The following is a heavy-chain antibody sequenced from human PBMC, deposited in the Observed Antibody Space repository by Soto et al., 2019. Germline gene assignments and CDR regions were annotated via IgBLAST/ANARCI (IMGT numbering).Heavy chain of an antibody. CDR1: GGSISSYY. Sequence: SETLSLTCTVSGGSISSYYWSWIRQPPGKGLEWIGYIYYSGSTNYNPSLKSRVTISVDTSKNQFSLKLSSVTAADTAVYYCARHPGSPLVVLMVYAMGDAFDIWGQGTMVTVSS. J-gene: IGHJ3*02. CDR3: ARHPGSPLVVLMVYAMGDAFDI. D-gene: IGHD2-8*01. V-gene: IGHV4-59*08. CDR2: IYYSGST.